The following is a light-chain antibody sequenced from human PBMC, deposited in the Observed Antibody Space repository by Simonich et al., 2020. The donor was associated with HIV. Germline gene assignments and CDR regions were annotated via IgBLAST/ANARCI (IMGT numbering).Light chain of an antibody. V-gene: IGKV3-15*01. Sequence: EIVMTQSPATLSVSPGERPTLSCRASQRVSSNLVWYQQKSGQAPRLLIYGASTRATGIPARFSGRGSGTEFTLTISSMQSEDFAVYCCQQYNNWLTFGGGTKVEIK. J-gene: IGKJ4*01. CDR3: QQYNNWLT. CDR1: QRVSSN. CDR2: GAS.